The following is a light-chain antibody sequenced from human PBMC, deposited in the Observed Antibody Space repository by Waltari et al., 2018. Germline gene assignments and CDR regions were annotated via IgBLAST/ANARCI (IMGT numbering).Light chain of an antibody. V-gene: IGKV2-28*01. CDR2: LGS. J-gene: IGKJ2*01. CDR1: QSLLHNNGYNY. Sequence: DIVMTQSPISLPVTPGEPASLSCRSSQSLLHNNGYNYLDWYLQKPGQSPQLLIYLGSNRASGVPDRFSGSGSGTDFTLKISRVEAEDVGVYYCMQALQTPYTFGRGTKLEIK. CDR3: MQALQTPYT.